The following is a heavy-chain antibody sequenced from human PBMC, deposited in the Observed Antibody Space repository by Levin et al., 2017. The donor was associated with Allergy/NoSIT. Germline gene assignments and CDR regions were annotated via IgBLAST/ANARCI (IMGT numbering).Heavy chain of an antibody. CDR2: ISGSGEST. CDR1: GLTFSRYA. Sequence: GGSLRLSCAASGLTFSRYAVNWVRRAPGKGLEWVSVISGSGESTYYADSVKGRFTISRDNSKNTVFLQMNGLRVEDTAIYYCAKDSLHEEVSANFWYFDLWGRGTQVTVSS. D-gene: IGHD2-15*01. V-gene: IGHV3-23*01. J-gene: IGHJ2*01. CDR3: AKDSLHEEVSANFWYFDL.